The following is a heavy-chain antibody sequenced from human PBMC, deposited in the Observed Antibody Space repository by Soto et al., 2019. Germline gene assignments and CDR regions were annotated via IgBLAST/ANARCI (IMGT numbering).Heavy chain of an antibody. CDR3: ARVFDCSSTSCYRFGYYYMDV. J-gene: IGHJ6*03. Sequence: ASVKVSCKASGYTFTSYAMHWVRQAPGQRLEWMGWINAGNGNTKYSQKFQGRVTITRDTSASTAYMELSSLRSEDTAVYYCARVFDCSSTSCYRFGYYYMDVWGKGTTVTVSS. V-gene: IGHV1-3*01. CDR1: GYTFTSYA. CDR2: INAGNGNT. D-gene: IGHD2-2*01.